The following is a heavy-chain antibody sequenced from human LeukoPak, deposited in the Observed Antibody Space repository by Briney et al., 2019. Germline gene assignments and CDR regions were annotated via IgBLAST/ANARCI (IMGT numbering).Heavy chain of an antibody. J-gene: IGHJ4*02. V-gene: IGHV3-30*02. CDR1: GFTFSSYG. Sequence: QPGGSLRLSCVASGFTFSSYGMHWVRQAPGKGLEWVAFIRYDGSNKYYADSVKGRFTISRDNSKNTLSLQMNSLRPEDTAVYYCAKGYCSGTSCYSGLDWGQGTLVTVSS. CDR3: AKGYCSGTSCYSGLD. D-gene: IGHD2-2*01. CDR2: IRYDGSNK.